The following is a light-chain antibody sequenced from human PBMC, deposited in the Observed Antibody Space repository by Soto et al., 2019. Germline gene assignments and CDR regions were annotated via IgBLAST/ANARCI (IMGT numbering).Light chain of an antibody. CDR1: QSVSSY. V-gene: IGKV3-15*01. CDR3: QQYNNWPPIT. Sequence: EIVLTQSPATLSLSPGERATLYCRASQSVSSYLAWYQQKPGQAPRLLIYGASTRATGIPARFSGSGSGTEFTLTISSLQSEDFAVYYCQQYNNWPPITFGQGTRLEIK. J-gene: IGKJ5*01. CDR2: GAS.